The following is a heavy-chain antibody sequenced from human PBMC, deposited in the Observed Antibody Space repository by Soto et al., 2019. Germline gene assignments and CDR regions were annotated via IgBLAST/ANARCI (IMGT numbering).Heavy chain of an antibody. J-gene: IGHJ4*02. V-gene: IGHV1-3*01. CDR1: GYTFTSYA. Sequence: ASVKVSCKASGYTFTSYAMHWVRRAPGQRLEWMGWINAGNGNTKYSQKFQGRVTITRDTSASTAYMELSSLRSEDTAVYYCARDSIAYCGGDCYRGGFDYWGQGTLVTVSS. CDR3: ARDSIAYCGGDCYRGGFDY. CDR2: INAGNGNT. D-gene: IGHD2-21*02.